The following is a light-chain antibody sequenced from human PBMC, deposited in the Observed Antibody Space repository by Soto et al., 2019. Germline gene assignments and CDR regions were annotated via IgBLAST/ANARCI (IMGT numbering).Light chain of an antibody. CDR2: GAS. CDR1: QSVSSSY. J-gene: IGKJ3*01. V-gene: IGKV3-20*01. CDR3: QQYGVSPFT. Sequence: EIVLTQSPGTLSLSPGERATLSCRASQSVSSSYLVWYQQKPGQAPRLLIYGASSRATGIPDRFSGSGSGTDFTLTINRLEPEDFAVYYCQQYGVSPFTFGPGTKVDIK.